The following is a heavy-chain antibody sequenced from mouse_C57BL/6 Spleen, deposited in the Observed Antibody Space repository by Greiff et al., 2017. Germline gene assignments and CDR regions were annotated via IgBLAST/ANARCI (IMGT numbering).Heavy chain of an antibody. CDR3: ASILTGVYAMDY. Sequence: EVQLVESEGGLVQPGSSMKLSCTASGFTFSDYYMAWVRQVPEKGLEWVANINYDGSSTYYLDSLKSRFIISRDNAKNILYLQMSSLKSEDTATYYCASILTGVYAMDYWGQGTSVTVSS. CDR1: GFTFSDYY. J-gene: IGHJ4*01. D-gene: IGHD4-1*01. CDR2: INYDGSST. V-gene: IGHV5-16*01.